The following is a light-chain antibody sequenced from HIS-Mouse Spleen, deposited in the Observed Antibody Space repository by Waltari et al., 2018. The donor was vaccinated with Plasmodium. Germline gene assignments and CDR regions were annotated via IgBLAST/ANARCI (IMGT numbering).Light chain of an antibody. Sequence: DIQMTQSPSSLSASVGDRVTITYQASQDISNYLNWYQQQPGNAPKLLIYDASNLETGVPSRFSGSGSGTDFTFTISSLQPEDIATYYCQQYDNLPPLFTFGPGTKVDIK. CDR3: QQYDNLPPLFT. V-gene: IGKV1-33*01. J-gene: IGKJ3*01. CDR1: QDISNY. CDR2: DAS.